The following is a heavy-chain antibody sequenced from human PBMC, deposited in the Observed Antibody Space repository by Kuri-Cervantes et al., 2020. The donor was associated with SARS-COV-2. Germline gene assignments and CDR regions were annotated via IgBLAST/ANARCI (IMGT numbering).Heavy chain of an antibody. J-gene: IGHJ4*02. CDR3: ARVRCSGGSCYSYY. D-gene: IGHD2-15*01. V-gene: IGHV4-39*07. CDR1: GGSISSSSYY. CDR2: INHSGST. Sequence: SETLSLTCTVSGGSISSSSYYWGWIRQPPGKGLEWIGEINHSGSTNYNPSLKSRVTISVDTSKNQFSLKLSSVTAADTAVYYCARVRCSGGSCYSYYWGQGTLVTVSS.